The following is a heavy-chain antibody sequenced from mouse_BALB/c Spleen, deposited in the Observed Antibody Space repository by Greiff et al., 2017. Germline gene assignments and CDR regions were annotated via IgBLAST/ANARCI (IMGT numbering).Heavy chain of an antibody. J-gene: IGHJ2*01. CDR1: GYSITSGYY. CDR2: ISYDGSN. V-gene: IGHV3-6*02. CDR3: ARGGGYDSYFDY. Sequence: EVQLQESGPGLVKPSQSLSLTCSVTGYSITSGYYWNWIRQFPGNKLEWMGYISYDGSNNYNPSLKNRISITRDTSKNQFFLKLNSVTTEDTATYYCARGGGYDSYFDYWGQGTTLTVSA. D-gene: IGHD2-2*01.